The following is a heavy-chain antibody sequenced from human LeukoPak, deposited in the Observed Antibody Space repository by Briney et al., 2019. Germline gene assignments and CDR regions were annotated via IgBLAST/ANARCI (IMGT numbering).Heavy chain of an antibody. J-gene: IGHJ4*02. D-gene: IGHD3-9*01. CDR1: GFTFSSSA. Sequence: SVKVSCKASGFTFSSSAVQWVRQARGQRLEWIGWIVVGSGNTNYAQKSQERVTITRDVSTSTAYMELSSLRSEDTAVYYCAADPASSRYFDWLLSWGQGTLVTVSS. CDR2: IVVGSGNT. V-gene: IGHV1-58*01. CDR3: AADPASSRYFDWLLS.